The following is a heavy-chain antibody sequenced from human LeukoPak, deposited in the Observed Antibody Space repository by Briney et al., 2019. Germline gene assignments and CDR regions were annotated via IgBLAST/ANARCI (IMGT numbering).Heavy chain of an antibody. Sequence: PSETLSLTCTVSGGSISSYYWSWIRQPPGKGLEWIGYIYYSGSTNYNPSLKSRVTISVDTSKNQFSLKLSSVTAADTAVYYCARGGGYFDWLAINWFDPWGQGTLVTVSS. J-gene: IGHJ5*02. CDR3: ARGGGYFDWLAINWFDP. D-gene: IGHD3-9*01. CDR2: IYYSGST. CDR1: GGSISSYY. V-gene: IGHV4-59*01.